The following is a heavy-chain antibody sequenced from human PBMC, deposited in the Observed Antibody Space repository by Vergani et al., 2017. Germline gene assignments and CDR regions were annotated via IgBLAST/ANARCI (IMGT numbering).Heavy chain of an antibody. V-gene: IGHV4-31*11. CDR2: IFYSGTT. CDR3: ARVDTQVPATSHFYYMDV. D-gene: IGHD6-25*01. J-gene: IGHJ6*03. CDR1: GGSISSGDHC. Sequence: QVQLQESGPGVVKPSQTLSLTCAVSGGSISSGDHCWTWIRQRPGKGLEWIGYIFYSGTTYDNPSLRSRLTISVDTSQNQFSLKLRSLTAADTAVYYCARVDTQVPATSHFYYMDVWVKGTTVVVSS.